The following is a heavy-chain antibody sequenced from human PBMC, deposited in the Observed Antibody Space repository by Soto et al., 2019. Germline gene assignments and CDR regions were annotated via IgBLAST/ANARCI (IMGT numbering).Heavy chain of an antibody. CDR3: ARLSGGSYFDY. Sequence: QITLKESGPTLVKPTQTLTLTCTFSGFSLNTNGVAVGWIRQSPGKALEWLAHIYWDADQRYSPSLKSSHTITKDTSKNQVVLTMTNRYPVDTATYYCARLSGGSYFDYWGQGTLVTVSS. V-gene: IGHV2-5*02. CDR1: GFSLNTNGVA. CDR2: IYWDADQ. D-gene: IGHD1-26*01. J-gene: IGHJ4*02.